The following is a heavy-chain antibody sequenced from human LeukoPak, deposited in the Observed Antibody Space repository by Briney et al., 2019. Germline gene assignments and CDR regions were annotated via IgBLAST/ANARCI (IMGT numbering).Heavy chain of an antibody. J-gene: IGHJ3*02. CDR2: INPNSGGT. D-gene: IGHD3-9*01. CDR1: GYTFTGYY. Sequence: GASVKVSCKASGYTFTGYYMHWVRQAPGQGLEWMGWINPNSGGTNYAQTFQGRVTMTRDTSISTAYMELSRLRSDDPAVYYCDRGRQEYYDISDVAFDIWGQGTMVTVSS. CDR3: DRGRQEYYDISDVAFDI. V-gene: IGHV1-2*02.